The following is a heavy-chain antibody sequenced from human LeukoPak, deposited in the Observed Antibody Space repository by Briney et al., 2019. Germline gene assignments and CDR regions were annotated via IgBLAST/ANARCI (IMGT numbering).Heavy chain of an antibody. J-gene: IGHJ6*03. Sequence: SETLSLTCTVSGGSISSGGYYWSWIRQHPGKGLEWIGYIYYSGSTYYNPSLKSRVTISVDTSKNQFSLKLSSVTAADTAVYYCAREVGASPDYYYYMDVWGKGTTVTASS. CDR1: GGSISSGGYY. CDR3: AREVGASPDYYYYMDV. D-gene: IGHD2-2*01. V-gene: IGHV4-31*03. CDR2: IYYSGST.